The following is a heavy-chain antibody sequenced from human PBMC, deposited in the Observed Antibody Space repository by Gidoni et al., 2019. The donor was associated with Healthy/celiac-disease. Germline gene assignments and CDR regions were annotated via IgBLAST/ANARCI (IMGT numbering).Heavy chain of an antibody. J-gene: IGHJ4*02. CDR2: IWYDGSNK. Sequence: QVQLVESGGGVVQPGRSLRLSCAASGFTFSSYGLHWVGQAPGKGLGWVAVIWYDGSNKYYADSVKRRFTISRDNSKNTLYLQMNSLRAEDTAVYYCARDYYDSSLDYWGQGTLVTVSS. V-gene: IGHV3-33*01. CDR1: GFTFSSYG. D-gene: IGHD3-22*01. CDR3: ARDYYDSSLDY.